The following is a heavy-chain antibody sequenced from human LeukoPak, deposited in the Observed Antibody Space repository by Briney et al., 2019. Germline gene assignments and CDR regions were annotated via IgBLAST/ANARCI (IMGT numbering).Heavy chain of an antibody. CDR2: INPNSGGT. CDR3: ARASYPFDAFDI. CDR1: GYTFTASG. Sequence: ASVKVSCKASGYTFTASGLCWVRQAPGQGLEWMGWINPNSGGTNYAQKFQGRVTMTRDTSISTAYMELSRLRSDDTAVYYCARASYPFDAFDIWGQGTMVTVSS. J-gene: IGHJ3*02. V-gene: IGHV1-2*02.